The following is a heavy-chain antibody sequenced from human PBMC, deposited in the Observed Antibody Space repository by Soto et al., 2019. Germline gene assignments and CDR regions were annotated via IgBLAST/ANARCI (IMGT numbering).Heavy chain of an antibody. CDR2: INPNSGGT. V-gene: IGHV1-2*02. J-gene: IGHJ5*02. CDR3: ARSGPFSSSWYRANWFDP. Sequence: ASVKVSCKASGYTFTGYYTHWVRQAPGQGLEWMGWINPNSGGTNYAQKFQGRVTMTRDTSISTAYMELSRLRSDDTAVYYCARSGPFSSSWYRANWFDPWGQGTLVTVSS. CDR1: GYTFTGYY. D-gene: IGHD6-13*01.